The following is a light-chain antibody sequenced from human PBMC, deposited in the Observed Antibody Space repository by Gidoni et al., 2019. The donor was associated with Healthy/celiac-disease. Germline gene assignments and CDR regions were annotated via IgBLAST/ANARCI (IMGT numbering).Light chain of an antibody. CDR1: SSDVGGYNY. CDR2: EVS. CDR3: SSYAGSNNSYV. V-gene: IGLV2-8*01. J-gene: IGLJ1*01. Sequence: QSALTHPPSASGSPGQSVTISCPGTSSDVGGYNYVSWYQQHPGKAPKLMIYEVSKRPSGVPDRFSGSKSGNTASLTVSGLQAEDEADYYCSSYAGSNNSYVFGTGTKVTVL.